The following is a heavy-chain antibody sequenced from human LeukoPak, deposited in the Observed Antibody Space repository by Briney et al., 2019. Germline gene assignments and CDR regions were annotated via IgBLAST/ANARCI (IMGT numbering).Heavy chain of an antibody. CDR3: ASEAYDSSGYYALFDY. Sequence: KPSETLSLTCTVSGGSISSYYWSWIRQPPGKGLEWIGYIYYSGSTNYNPSLKSRVTISVDTSKNQFSLKLSSVTAADTAVYYCASEAYDSSGYYALFDYWGQGTLVTVSS. V-gene: IGHV4-59*01. CDR2: IYYSGST. J-gene: IGHJ4*02. CDR1: GGSISSYY. D-gene: IGHD3-22*01.